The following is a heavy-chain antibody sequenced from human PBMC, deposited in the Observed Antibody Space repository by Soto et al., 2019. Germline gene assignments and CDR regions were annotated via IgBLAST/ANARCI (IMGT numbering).Heavy chain of an antibody. CDR3: ARGADIVAGGFDY. Sequence: QLQLQESGSGLVKPSQTLSLTCAVSGGSISSGGYSWSWIRQPPGKGLEWIGYIYHSGSTYYNPSLKRRITISVDTSENQFSLKLTSVTAADTAVYYCARGADIVAGGFDYWGQGALVTVSS. CDR1: GGSISSGGYS. CDR2: IYHSGST. V-gene: IGHV4-30-2*01. D-gene: IGHD5-12*01. J-gene: IGHJ4*02.